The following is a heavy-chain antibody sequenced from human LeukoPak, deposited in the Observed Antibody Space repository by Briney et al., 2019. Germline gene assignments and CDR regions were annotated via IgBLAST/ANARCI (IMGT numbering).Heavy chain of an antibody. D-gene: IGHD3-9*01. J-gene: IGHJ4*02. CDR1: GFTFRSYD. CDR2: ISGSGGST. Sequence: GGSLRLLCAVSGFTFRSYDVSRVPQAPGKGLEWVSAISGSGGSTYYADSVKGRFTISRDNSKNTLYLQMNSLRAEDTAVYYCAKDRRYDICTGSLLHWGPGVLVTVSS. CDR3: AKDRRYDICTGSLLH. V-gene: IGHV3-23*01.